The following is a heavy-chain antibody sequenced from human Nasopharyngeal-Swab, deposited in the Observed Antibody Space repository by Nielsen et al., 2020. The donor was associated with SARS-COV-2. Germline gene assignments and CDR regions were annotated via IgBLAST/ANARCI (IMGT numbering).Heavy chain of an antibody. CDR2: IWYDGSNK. CDR1: GFTISSYG. J-gene: IGHJ4*02. Sequence: GESLKISCAASGFTISSYGMHWVRQAPGKGLEWVAVIWYDGSNKYYADSVKGRFTISRDNSKNTLYLQMNSLRAEDTAVYYCAREGYGDYVSSDTYFDYWGQGTLVTVSS. CDR3: AREGYGDYVSSDTYFDY. V-gene: IGHV3-33*01. D-gene: IGHD4-17*01.